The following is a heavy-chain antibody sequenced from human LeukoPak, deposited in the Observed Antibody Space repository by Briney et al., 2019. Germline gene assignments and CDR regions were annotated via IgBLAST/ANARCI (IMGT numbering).Heavy chain of an antibody. D-gene: IGHD2-15*01. J-gene: IGHJ4*02. V-gene: IGHV4-59*01. CDR1: GGSISSYY. CDR2: IYYSGST. CDR3: ARGRPVAATHY. Sequence: PSETLSLTCTVSGGSISSYYWNWIRQPPGKGLEWIGYIYYSGSTNYNPSLKSRVTISVDTSKNQFPLKLSSVTAADTAVYYCARGRPVAATHYWGQGTLVTVSS.